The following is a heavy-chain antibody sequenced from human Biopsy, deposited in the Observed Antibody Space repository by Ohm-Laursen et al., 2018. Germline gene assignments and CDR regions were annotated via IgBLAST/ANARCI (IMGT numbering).Heavy chain of an antibody. CDR1: GGTFTNYA. D-gene: IGHD2-8*01. Sequence: ASVKVSCKASGGTFTNYAISWARQAPGQGLEWLGYINCKTGATNYAQKFQGTVTMTRDTSISTAYLALGSLRSADTAIYYCARDPLNGHKHFDYWGQGSLVTVSS. V-gene: IGHV1-2*02. J-gene: IGHJ4*02. CDR3: ARDPLNGHKHFDY. CDR2: INCKTGAT.